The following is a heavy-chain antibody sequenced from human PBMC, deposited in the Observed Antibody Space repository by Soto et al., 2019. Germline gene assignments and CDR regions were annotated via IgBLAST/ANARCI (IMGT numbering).Heavy chain of an antibody. Sequence: GGFLRLSCAASGFTFRSYEMSWGRPAPGEGLKWVSAKSVSVGSTYYADSVKGRFTISRDNSKNTLYLQMNSLRAEDTAVYYCAKDSAAGYTIWGQGTLVTVSS. V-gene: IGHV3-23*01. CDR3: AKDSAAGYTI. CDR2: KSVSVGST. J-gene: IGHJ4*02. D-gene: IGHD5-12*01. CDR1: GFTFRSYE.